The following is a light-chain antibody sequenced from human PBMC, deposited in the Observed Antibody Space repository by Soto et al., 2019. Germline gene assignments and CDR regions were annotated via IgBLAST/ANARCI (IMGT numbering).Light chain of an antibody. V-gene: IGKV3-11*01. CDR3: XXXXDWRRGT. Sequence: EIVLTQSPATLSLSPGERATLSCRASQRVSRYLAWYQQQPAQAPRLLLYDASNRATGVPVRFSGSGSGTDFTLPISSLEPEDFAVYYCXXXXDWRRGTFGQGTRLEIK. CDR2: DAS. CDR1: QRVSRY. J-gene: IGKJ5*01.